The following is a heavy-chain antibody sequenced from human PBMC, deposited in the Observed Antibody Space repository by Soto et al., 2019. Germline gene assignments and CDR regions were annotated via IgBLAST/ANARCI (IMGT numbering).Heavy chain of an antibody. V-gene: IGHV3-64D*06. J-gene: IGHJ4*02. CDR3: ASDSGNYYGPFDY. D-gene: IGHD1-26*01. CDR2: ISSNGDTA. Sequence: PGGSLRLSCSASGFSFRYHVMHWVRQAPGRGLEYVSGISSNGDTAHYADPVKGRFTISRDNSENTLYLQMSSLRAEDTAVYSCASDSGNYYGPFDYWGQGTLVTVSS. CDR1: GFSFRYHV.